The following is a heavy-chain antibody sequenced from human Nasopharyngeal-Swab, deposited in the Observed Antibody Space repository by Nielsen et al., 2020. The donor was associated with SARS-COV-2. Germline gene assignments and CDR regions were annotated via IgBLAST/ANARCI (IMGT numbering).Heavy chain of an antibody. CDR2: ISTYNGDT. V-gene: IGHV1-18*01. CDR3: ARGHSRGVSPAAPWDYYYYMDV. CDR1: GYIFSSYG. J-gene: IGHJ6*03. D-gene: IGHD2-2*01. Sequence: ASVKVSCKASGYIFSSYGITWVRQAPGQGPEWMGWISTYNGDTNYAQELQDRVTMTTDTSTSTVYMELRSLRSDDTAVYYCARGHSRGVSPAAPWDYYYYMDVWGQGTTVTVSS.